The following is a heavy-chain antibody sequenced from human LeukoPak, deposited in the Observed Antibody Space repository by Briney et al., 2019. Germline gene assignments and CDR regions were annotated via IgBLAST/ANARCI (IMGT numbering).Heavy chain of an antibody. CDR1: GYTFTGYY. V-gene: IGHV1-2*02. Sequence: ASVKVSCKASGYTFTGYYMHWVRQAPGQGLEWMGWINPNSGGTNYAQKFQGRVTMTRDTSISTAYMELSRLRSDDTAVYYCARELLWFGELQFPFDYWGQGTLVTLSS. CDR3: ARELLWFGELQFPFDY. CDR2: INPNSGGT. D-gene: IGHD3-10*01. J-gene: IGHJ4*02.